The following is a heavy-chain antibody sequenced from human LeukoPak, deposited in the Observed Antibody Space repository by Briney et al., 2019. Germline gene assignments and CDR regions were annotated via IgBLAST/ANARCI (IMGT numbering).Heavy chain of an antibody. CDR3: ARVGGVPAAINWFDP. CDR1: GGTFSSYA. J-gene: IGHJ5*02. D-gene: IGHD2-2*01. CDR2: IIPIFGTA. Sequence: SVKVSCKASGGTFSSYAISWVRQAPGQGLEWMGGIIPIFGTANYAQKFQGRVTITADESTSTAYMELSSLRSEDTAVYYCARVGGVPAAINWFDPWGQGTLVTVSS. V-gene: IGHV1-69*13.